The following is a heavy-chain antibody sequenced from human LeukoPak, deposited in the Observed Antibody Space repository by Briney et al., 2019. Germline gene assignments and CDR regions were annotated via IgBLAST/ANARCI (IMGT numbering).Heavy chain of an antibody. D-gene: IGHD1-1*01. CDR3: ARLGIYPIQGYNYNYHYMDV. CDR2: IYYTGST. Sequence: PSETLSLTCTVSGASISSSYRSWIRQPPGKGLEWIGYIYYTGSTNYNPSLKSRVTISVDMSKNQFSLQLSSVTAADTAAYYCARLGIYPIQGYNYNYHYMDVWAKGITVTVSS. CDR1: GASISSSY. J-gene: IGHJ6*03. V-gene: IGHV4-59*08.